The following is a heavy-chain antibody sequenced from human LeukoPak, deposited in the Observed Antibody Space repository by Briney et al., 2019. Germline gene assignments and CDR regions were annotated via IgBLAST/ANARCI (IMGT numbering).Heavy chain of an antibody. CDR1: GYTFTSYD. CDR2: MNPDSGNT. CDR3: ARGRTGTTGYYYYYMDV. V-gene: IGHV1-8*01. J-gene: IGHJ6*03. D-gene: IGHD1-7*01. Sequence: GASVKVSCKASGYTFTSYDINWVRQATGQGLEWMGWMNPDSGNTGYAQKFQGRVTMTRKTSISTAYMELSSLRSEDTAVYYCARGRTGTTGYYYYYMDVWGKGTTVTVSS.